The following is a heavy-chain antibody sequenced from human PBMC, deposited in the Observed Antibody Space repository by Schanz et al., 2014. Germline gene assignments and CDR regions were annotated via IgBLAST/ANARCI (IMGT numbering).Heavy chain of an antibody. D-gene: IGHD2-2*01. J-gene: IGHJ4*02. Sequence: QVQLVESGGGVVQPGGSLRLSCAASGFTFSSYSMHWVRQAPGKGLDWVAFIRFDGSSEYYADSVRGRFTISRDNSRNTLYLQMSSLRAEDTAVYYCVKEGTVVSGYPRDHWGQGTLVTVSS. CDR3: VKEGTVVSGYPRDH. CDR2: IRFDGSSE. V-gene: IGHV3-30*02. CDR1: GFTFSSYS.